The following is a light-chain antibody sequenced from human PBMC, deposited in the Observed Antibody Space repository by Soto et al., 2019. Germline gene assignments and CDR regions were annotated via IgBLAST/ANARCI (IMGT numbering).Light chain of an antibody. Sequence: VMTQSPGNLSVTPGEGVTLFCRASQNVDTKLAWYQVKPGQAPRLLIYASSTRATGIPATFSGSGSGTEFSLTISSLQTEDSAVYYCKQYYQWGLSFGGGTKVEI. V-gene: IGKV3D-15*01. CDR3: KQYYQWGLS. CDR2: ASS. J-gene: IGKJ4*01. CDR1: QNVDTK.